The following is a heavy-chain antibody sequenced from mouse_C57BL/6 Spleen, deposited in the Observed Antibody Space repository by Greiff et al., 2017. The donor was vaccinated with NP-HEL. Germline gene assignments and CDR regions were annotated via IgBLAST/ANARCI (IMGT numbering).Heavy chain of an antibody. D-gene: IGHD1-1*01. CDR2: INYDGSSP. J-gene: IGHJ4*01. CDR1: GFTFSAYY. CDR3: ARDLGYYGSSGAMDY. Sequence: EVKLVESEGGLVQPGSSMKLSCTASGFTFSAYYMAWVRQVPEKGLAWVANINYDGSSPYYLDSLQSRFIISRDNAKNILYLQMSSLKSEATATYYCARDLGYYGSSGAMDYWGQGTSVTVSS. V-gene: IGHV5-16*01.